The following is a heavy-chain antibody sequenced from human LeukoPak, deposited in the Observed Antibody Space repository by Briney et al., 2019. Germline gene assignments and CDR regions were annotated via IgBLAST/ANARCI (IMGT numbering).Heavy chain of an antibody. CDR2: IYYSGNT. V-gene: IGHV4-39*01. D-gene: IGHD3-3*01. J-gene: IGHJ4*02. CDR1: GGTIRRSSYY. Sequence: PSETLSLTCAVSGGTIRRSSYYRGWIRQPPGKGLEWIGTIYYSGNTYYNSSLNGRVSISVDTSKNQFSLKLSSMTAADTSVYYCARLLRGYNFGYDFRSIDYCGQGTLVTVSS. CDR3: ARLLRGYNFGYDFRSIDY.